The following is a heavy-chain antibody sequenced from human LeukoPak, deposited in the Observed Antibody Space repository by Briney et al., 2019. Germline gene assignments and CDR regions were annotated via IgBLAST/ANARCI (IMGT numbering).Heavy chain of an antibody. Sequence: GGSLRLSCAASGFTFSTYSMNWVRQAPGKGLEWVSSISNTSSYIYYADSVKGRFTISRDNAQKSLYLQMNSLRAEDTAVYYCARAGYSSGWYFDYWGQGTLVTVSS. CDR2: ISNTSSYI. CDR1: GFTFSTYS. V-gene: IGHV3-21*01. D-gene: IGHD6-19*01. CDR3: ARAGYSSGWYFDY. J-gene: IGHJ4*02.